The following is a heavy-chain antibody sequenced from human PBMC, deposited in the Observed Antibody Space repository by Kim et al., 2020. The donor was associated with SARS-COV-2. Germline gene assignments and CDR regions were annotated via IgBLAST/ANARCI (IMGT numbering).Heavy chain of an antibody. V-gene: IGHV3-15*01. Sequence: GGSLRLSCAASGFTFSNAWMSWVRQAPGKGLEWVGRIKSKTDGGTTDYAAPVKGRFTISRDDSKNTLYLQMNSLKTEDTAVYYCTTDLPVGAPLDYYYYGMDVWGQGTTVTVSS. CDR1: GFTFSNAW. CDR3: TTDLPVGAPLDYYYYGMDV. J-gene: IGHJ6*02. CDR2: IKSKTDGGTT. D-gene: IGHD1-26*01.